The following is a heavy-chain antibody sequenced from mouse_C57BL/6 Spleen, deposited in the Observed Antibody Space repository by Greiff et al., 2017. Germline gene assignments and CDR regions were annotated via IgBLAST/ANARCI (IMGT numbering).Heavy chain of an antibody. V-gene: IGHV1-69*01. Sequence: QVQLQQPGAELVMPGASVKLSCKASGYTFTSYWMHWVKQRPGQGLAWIGEIDPSDSYTNYNQKFKGKSTLTVDKSSSTAYMQLSSLTSEDSAVYYCARNYDYDGAWFAYWGQGTLVTVSA. CDR1: GYTFTSYW. J-gene: IGHJ3*01. CDR2: IDPSDSYT. D-gene: IGHD2-4*01. CDR3: ARNYDYDGAWFAY.